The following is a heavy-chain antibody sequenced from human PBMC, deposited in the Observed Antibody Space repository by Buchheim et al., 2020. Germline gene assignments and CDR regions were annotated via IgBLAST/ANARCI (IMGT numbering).Heavy chain of an antibody. Sequence: EVQLVESGGGLVKPGGSLRLSCAASGFTFSSYSMNWVRQAPGKGLEWVSSISSSSSYIYYADSVKGRFTISRDNAKNSLYLQMNSLRAEDTAVYYCARDVRLSLDYYYYYGMDVWGQGTT. CDR1: GFTFSSYS. CDR2: ISSSSSYI. V-gene: IGHV3-21*01. D-gene: IGHD3-16*01. J-gene: IGHJ6*02. CDR3: ARDVRLSLDYYYYYGMDV.